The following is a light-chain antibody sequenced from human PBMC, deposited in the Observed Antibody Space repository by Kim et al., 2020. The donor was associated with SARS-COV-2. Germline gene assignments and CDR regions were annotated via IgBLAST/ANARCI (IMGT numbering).Light chain of an antibody. J-gene: IGLJ1*01. CDR1: NIGGHS. V-gene: IGLV3-21*01. CDR3: QVWDTDTDDYV. CDR2: YDS. Sequence: APGQTARITCGGNNIGGHSVHWYQQKPGQAPVLVIYYDSDRPSGIPERFSGSKAATTATLTISRFEAGDEADYYCQVWDTDTDDYVFGTGTKVTVL.